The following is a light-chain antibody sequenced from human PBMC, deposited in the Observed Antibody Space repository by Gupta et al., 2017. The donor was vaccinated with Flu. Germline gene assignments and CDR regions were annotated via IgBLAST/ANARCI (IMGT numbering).Light chain of an antibody. J-gene: IGKJ1*01. CDR1: QNIAYV. Sequence: GERVTITCRASQNIAYVVNWYQQKPGKAPKLLIYVASSLTSGVPSRFSGSGSGTDFTLTINSLQPEDFATYDCQQTDTAPWTFGPGTTAELK. V-gene: IGKV1-39*01. CDR2: VAS. CDR3: QQTDTAPWT.